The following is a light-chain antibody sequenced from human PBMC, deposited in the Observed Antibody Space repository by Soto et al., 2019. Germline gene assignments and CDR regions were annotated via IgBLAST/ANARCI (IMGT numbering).Light chain of an antibody. Sequence: DIQMTQSPSTLSASVGDRVTITCRASQSISSWLAWYQQKPGKAPKLLIYNASSLESGVPSRFRGTGSGTEFTLTISSLQPDDLATYYCQQYNSYPLTFGGGTKVGIK. V-gene: IGKV1-5*03. CDR1: QSISSW. CDR2: NAS. J-gene: IGKJ4*01. CDR3: QQYNSYPLT.